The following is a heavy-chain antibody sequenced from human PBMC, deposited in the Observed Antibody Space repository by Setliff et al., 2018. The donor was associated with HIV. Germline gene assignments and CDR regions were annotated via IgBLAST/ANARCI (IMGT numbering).Heavy chain of an antibody. V-gene: IGHV4-61*09. Sequence: PSETLSLTCTVSGGSISSGTYYWSWIRQPAGKGLEWIGHIYTDGSTNFNPSLRSRVTISADTPKNQLSLKLTSVTAADTAVYYCARFYSSNWEYHYYYMDVWGKGTTVTVSS. CDR3: ARFYSSNWEYHYYYMDV. J-gene: IGHJ6*03. CDR2: IYTDGST. D-gene: IGHD6-13*01. CDR1: GGSISSGTYY.